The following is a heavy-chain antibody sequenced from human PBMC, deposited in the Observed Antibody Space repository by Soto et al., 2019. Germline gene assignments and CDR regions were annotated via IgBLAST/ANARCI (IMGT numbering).Heavy chain of an antibody. J-gene: IGHJ4*02. CDR3: ASLNRLAAAGTEIDY. Sequence: SETLSLTCAVSGGSISSSNWWSWVRQPPGKGLEWIGEIYHSGSTNYNPSLKSRVTISVDKSKNQFSLKLSSVIAADTAVYYCASLNRLAAAGTEIDYWGQGTLVTVSS. V-gene: IGHV4-4*02. CDR2: IYHSGST. CDR1: GGSISSSNW. D-gene: IGHD6-13*01.